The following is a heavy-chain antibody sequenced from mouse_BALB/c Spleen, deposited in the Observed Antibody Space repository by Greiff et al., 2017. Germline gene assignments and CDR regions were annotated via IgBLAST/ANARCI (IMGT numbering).Heavy chain of an antibody. CDR3: ARPRSTMVTGWFAY. Sequence: EVMLVESGGGLVQPGESLKLSCESNEYEFPSHDMSWVRKTPEKRLELVAAINSDGGSTYYPDTMERRFIISRDNTKKTLYLQMSSLRSEDTALYYCARPRSTMVTGWFAYWGQGTLVTVSA. V-gene: IGHV5-2*03. CDR2: INSDGGST. CDR1: EYEFPSHD. D-gene: IGHD2-1*01. J-gene: IGHJ3*01.